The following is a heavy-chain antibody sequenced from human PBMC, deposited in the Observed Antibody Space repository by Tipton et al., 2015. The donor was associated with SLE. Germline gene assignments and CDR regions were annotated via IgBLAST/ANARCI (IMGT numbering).Heavy chain of an antibody. CDR3: AATFGPGYLFDY. CDR2: IYYSGST. CDR1: GGSFSGYY. V-gene: IGHV4-59*01. D-gene: IGHD3-3*01. J-gene: IGHJ4*02. Sequence: GLVKPSETLSLTCAVYGGSFSGYYWSWIRQPPGKGLEWIGYIYYSGSTNYNPSLKSRVTISVDTSKNQFSLKLSSVTAADTAVYYCAATFGPGYLFDYWGQGTLVTVSS.